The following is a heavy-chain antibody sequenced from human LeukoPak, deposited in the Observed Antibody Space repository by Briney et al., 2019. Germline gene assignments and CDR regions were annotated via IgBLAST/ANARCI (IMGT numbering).Heavy chain of an antibody. CDR3: AKDRFRRIQGSWFDP. CDR1: GFTFSSYA. Sequence: PGGSLRLSCAASGFTFSSYAMSWVRQAPGKGLEWVSAISGRGGSTYYADSVKGRFTISSDNSKNTLYLQMNSRRAEDTAVYYCAKDRFRRIQGSWFDPWGQGTLVTVSS. J-gene: IGHJ5*02. CDR2: ISGRGGST. D-gene: IGHD5-18*01. V-gene: IGHV3-23*01.